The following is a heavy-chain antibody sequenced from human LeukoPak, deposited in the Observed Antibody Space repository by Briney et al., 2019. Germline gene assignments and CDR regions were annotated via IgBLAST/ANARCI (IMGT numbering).Heavy chain of an antibody. J-gene: IGHJ6*03. CDR1: GGTFSDYA. CDR3: ARVTSGITGGTYYYYYMDV. V-gene: IGHV1-69*06. D-gene: IGHD6-13*01. CDR2: FIPILGTA. Sequence: GSSVKVSCKASGGTFSDYALNWVRQAPGQGLEWMGVFIPILGTANSTQKFQGRVTITADISTNTVYMELSSLRSEDTAVYYCARVTSGITGGTYYYYYMDVWGKGTTVTVSS.